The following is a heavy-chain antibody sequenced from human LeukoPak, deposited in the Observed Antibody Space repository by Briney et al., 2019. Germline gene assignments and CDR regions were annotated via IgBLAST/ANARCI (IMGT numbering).Heavy chain of an antibody. CDR2: MNHSGSA. Sequence: PGGSLRLSCAASGFTFSSYNMNWVRQAPGKGLEWIGEMNHSGSANYNPSLKSRVTISVDTSKNQCSLRLSSVTAADTAVYYCARDYGDFPAYYFDYWGQGTLVTVSS. D-gene: IGHD4-17*01. CDR3: ARDYGDFPAYYFDY. V-gene: IGHV4-34*01. CDR1: GFTFSSYN. J-gene: IGHJ4*02.